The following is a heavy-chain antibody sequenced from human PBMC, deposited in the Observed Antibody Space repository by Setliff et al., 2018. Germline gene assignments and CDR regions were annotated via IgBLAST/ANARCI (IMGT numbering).Heavy chain of an antibody. J-gene: IGHJ5*02. CDR1: GGSISSHY. Sequence: PSETLSLSCTVSGGSISSHYWSWIRQPPGKGLEWIGSIYYSGSTNYNPSLKSRVTISVDTSKNQFSLKLSSVTAADTAVYYCARAAPYYNFWSGYYTPTNWFDPWGQGTLVTVS. CDR3: ARAAPYYNFWSGYYTPTNWFDP. D-gene: IGHD3-3*01. V-gene: IGHV4-59*11. CDR2: IYYSGST.